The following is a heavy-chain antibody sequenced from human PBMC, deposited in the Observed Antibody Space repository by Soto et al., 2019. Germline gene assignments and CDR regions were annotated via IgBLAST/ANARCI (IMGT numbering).Heavy chain of an antibody. D-gene: IGHD6-19*01. CDR1: GFTFSSYA. Sequence: GGSLRLSCAASGFTFSSYAMHWVRQAPGKGLEWVAVISYDGSNKYYADSVKGRFTISRDNSKNTLYLQMNSLRAEDTAVYYCARDGSSGSYYFDYWGQGTLVTVSS. CDR2: ISYDGSNK. J-gene: IGHJ4*02. CDR3: ARDGSSGSYYFDY. V-gene: IGHV3-30-3*01.